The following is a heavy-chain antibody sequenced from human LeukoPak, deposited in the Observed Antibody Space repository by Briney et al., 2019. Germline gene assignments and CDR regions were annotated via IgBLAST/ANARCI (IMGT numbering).Heavy chain of an antibody. Sequence: GASVKVSCKASGYTFTSYGISWVRQAPGQGLEWMGWISGYNGNTNYAQKFQGRVTMTRDTSTSTAYMELRSLRSDDTAVYYCARSDEKVGATPPTYNWFDPWGQGTLVTVSS. V-gene: IGHV1-18*01. CDR3: ARSDEKVGATPPTYNWFDP. CDR1: GYTFTSYG. J-gene: IGHJ5*02. D-gene: IGHD1-26*01. CDR2: ISGYNGNT.